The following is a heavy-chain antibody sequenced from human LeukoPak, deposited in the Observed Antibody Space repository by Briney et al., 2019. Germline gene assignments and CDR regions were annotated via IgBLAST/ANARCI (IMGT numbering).Heavy chain of an antibody. CDR1: GGSISSGGYS. Sequence: SETLSLTCAVSGGSISSGGYSWSWIRQPPGKGLEWIGYIYYSGSTYYNPSLKSRVTISVDTSRNQFSLNLSSVTAADTAVYYCARDGDSGYLAFDSWGQGTLVTVSS. V-gene: IGHV4-30-4*07. CDR3: ARDGDSGYLAFDS. D-gene: IGHD5-12*01. CDR2: IYYSGST. J-gene: IGHJ4*02.